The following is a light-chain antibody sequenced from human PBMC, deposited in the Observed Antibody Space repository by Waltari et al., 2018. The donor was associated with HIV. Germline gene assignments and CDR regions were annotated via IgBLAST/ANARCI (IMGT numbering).Light chain of an antibody. Sequence: QSVLTQLPSASGTPGQRVTFSCSGARPHIGSNSVFWYQKLPGTAPKLLMYGNNERPSGVPDRFSGSKSATSASLAISGLRSEDEAEYYCASWDDSLGGVVFGGGTQLTVL. CDR2: GNN. J-gene: IGLJ2*01. CDR3: ASWDDSLGGVV. V-gene: IGLV1-47*01. CDR1: RPHIGSNS.